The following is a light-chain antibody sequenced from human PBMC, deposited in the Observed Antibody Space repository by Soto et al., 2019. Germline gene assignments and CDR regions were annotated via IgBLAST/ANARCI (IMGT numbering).Light chain of an antibody. CDR1: SSNIGAGFD. V-gene: IGLV1-40*01. CDR2: GNS. J-gene: IGLJ1*01. CDR3: QSYDSSLSAYG. Sequence: QSVLTQPPSVSGAPGQRVTISCTGSSSNIGAGFDVHWYQQLPGTAPKLLVYGNSNRPSGVPDRFSGSKSGTSASLAVTGLQAEVEADYYCQSYDSSLSAYGFGTGTKVTVL.